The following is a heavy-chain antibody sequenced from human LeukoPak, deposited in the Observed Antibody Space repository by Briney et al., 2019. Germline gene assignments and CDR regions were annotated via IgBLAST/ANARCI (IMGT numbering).Heavy chain of an antibody. J-gene: IGHJ6*03. CDR2: IKQDGSEK. D-gene: IGHD3-10*01. CDR1: GFTFSSYW. Sequence: PGGSLRLSCAASGFTFSSYWMSWVRQAPGKGLEWVANIKQDGSEKYYVDSVKGRFTISRDSAKNSLYLQMNSLRAEDTAVYYCARAGSGSYYIYYYYYMDVWGKGTTVTVSS. V-gene: IGHV3-7*01. CDR3: ARAGSGSYYIYYYYYMDV.